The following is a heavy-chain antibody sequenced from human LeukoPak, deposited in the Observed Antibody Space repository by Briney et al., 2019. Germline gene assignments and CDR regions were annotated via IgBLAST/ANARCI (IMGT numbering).Heavy chain of an antibody. J-gene: IGHJ4*02. Sequence: SGPALVKPTQNFTLTCTFSGFSLSTSGMCVSWIRQPPGKALEWLARIDWDDDKYYSTSLKTSLTSYKDTSKNQVVLTMTNMDPVDTATYYCARQSPPDYGDEYYFDYWGQGTLVTVSS. V-gene: IGHV2-70*11. CDR2: IDWDDDK. CDR3: ARQSPPDYGDEYYFDY. CDR1: GFSLSTSGMC. D-gene: IGHD4-17*01.